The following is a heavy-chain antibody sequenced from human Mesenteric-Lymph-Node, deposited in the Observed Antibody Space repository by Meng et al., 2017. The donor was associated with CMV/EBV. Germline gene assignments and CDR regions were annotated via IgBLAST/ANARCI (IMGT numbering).Heavy chain of an antibody. Sequence: GGSLRLSCAASGFTFSSYWMSWVRQAPGKGLEWVSSISDSSGYISYGDSVKGRFTISRDNAKNLLYLQMNSLRAEDTAVYYCARDNDFTNYYWGQGTPVTVSS. CDR1: GFTFSSYW. CDR3: ARDNDFTNYY. V-gene: IGHV3-21*01. J-gene: IGHJ4*01. D-gene: IGHD4-11*01. CDR2: ISDSSGYI.